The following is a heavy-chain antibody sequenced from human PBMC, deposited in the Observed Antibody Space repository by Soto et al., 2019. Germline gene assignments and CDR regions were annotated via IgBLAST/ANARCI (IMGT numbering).Heavy chain of an antibody. CDR3: ARVMTTVTTGRVYYYYYYGMDV. CDR1: GFTFSDYY. D-gene: IGHD4-4*01. V-gene: IGHV3-11*06. Sequence: QVQLVESGGGLVKPGGSLRLSCAASGFTFSDYYMSWIRQAPGKGLEWVSYISSSSSYTNYADSVKGRFTISRDNAKNSLYLQMNSLRAEDTAVYYCARVMTTVTTGRVYYYYYYGMDVWGQGTTVTVSS. J-gene: IGHJ6*02. CDR2: ISSSSSYT.